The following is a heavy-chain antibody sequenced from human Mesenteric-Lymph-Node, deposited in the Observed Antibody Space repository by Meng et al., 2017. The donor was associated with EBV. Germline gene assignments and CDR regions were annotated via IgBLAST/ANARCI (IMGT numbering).Heavy chain of an antibody. CDR2: INPDGSSI. CDR1: GFTFNTHW. CDR3: TRSIDY. V-gene: IGHV3-74*02. J-gene: IGHJ4*02. Sequence: EVQLVESXGGLVQPGGSLRLSCAASGFTFNTHWMHWVRQAPGKGLVWVSRINPDGSSIGYADSVKGRFTISRDNAKNTLYLQMNSLRAEDTAVYYCTRSIDYWGQGTLVNVSS.